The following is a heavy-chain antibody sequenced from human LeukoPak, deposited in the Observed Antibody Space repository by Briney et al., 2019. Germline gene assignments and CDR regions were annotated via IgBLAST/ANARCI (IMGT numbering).Heavy chain of an antibody. V-gene: IGHV3-23*01. CDR3: ANGGIATAMYYFDY. J-gene: IGHJ4*02. CDR1: GFTFGSYA. CDR2: ISGSGGNT. Sequence: SGGSLRLSCAASGFTFGSYAMSWVRQAPGEGLEWVSDISGSGGNTYYADSVTGRFTISRDNSKNTLYLQMNNLRAEDTAVYYCANGGIATAMYYFDYWGQGTLVTVSS. D-gene: IGHD6-13*01.